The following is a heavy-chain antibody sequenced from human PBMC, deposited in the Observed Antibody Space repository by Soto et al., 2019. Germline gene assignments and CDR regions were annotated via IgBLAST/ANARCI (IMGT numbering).Heavy chain of an antibody. Sequence: QVQLVQSGAEVKKPGASVKVSCKASGYTFTSYDINWVRQATGQGLEWMGWMNPNSDNTGNAQKFQGRVTMTRNTSISTAYMELSSLRSEDTGVYYCARGQSPRPYDRSGYYAYWGQGTLVTVSS. CDR3: ARGQSPRPYDRSGYYAY. CDR1: GYTFTSYD. V-gene: IGHV1-8*01. J-gene: IGHJ4*02. D-gene: IGHD3-22*01. CDR2: MNPNSDNT.